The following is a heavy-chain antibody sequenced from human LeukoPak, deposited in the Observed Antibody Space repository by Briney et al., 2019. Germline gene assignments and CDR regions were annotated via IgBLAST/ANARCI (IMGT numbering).Heavy chain of an antibody. Sequence: PSETLSLXCTVSGGSSSSYYWSWIRRPAGKGLESIGRIYTSGSTNYNPSLKSRVTMSVDTSKNQFSLKLSSVTAADTAVYYCASGYSSGWYFGLFDYWGQGTLVTVSS. CDR1: GGSSSSYY. CDR3: ASGYSSGWYFGLFDY. V-gene: IGHV4-4*07. J-gene: IGHJ4*02. D-gene: IGHD6-19*01. CDR2: IYTSGST.